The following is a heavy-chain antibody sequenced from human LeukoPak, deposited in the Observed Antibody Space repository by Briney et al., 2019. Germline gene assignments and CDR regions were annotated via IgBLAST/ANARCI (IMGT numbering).Heavy chain of an antibody. V-gene: IGHV3-7*01. CDR2: IKEEGSEK. CDR3: ARGHYQLS. J-gene: IGHJ5*02. CDR1: GFTFSSYW. Sequence: PGGSLRLSCAVSGFTFSSYWMSWVRQAPGKGLEWVASIKEEGSEKHYVDSVKGRFTISRDNDKNSLYLQMNSLRAEDTAVYYCARGHYQLSWGQGILVTVSS. D-gene: IGHD2-2*01.